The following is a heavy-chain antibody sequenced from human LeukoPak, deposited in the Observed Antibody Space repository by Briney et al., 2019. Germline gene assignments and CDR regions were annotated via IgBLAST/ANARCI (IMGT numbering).Heavy chain of an antibody. D-gene: IGHD4-17*01. CDR2: IDTNAGST. J-gene: IGHJ4*02. CDR1: GYTFTNHH. CDR3: ARDRELTVTTIGNVGEFDY. V-gene: IGHV1-46*01. Sequence: ASVKVSCKASGYTFTNHHIHWVRQAPGQGLEWMGIIDTNAGSTNYPQKFQGRVTMTSDTSTSTVYMELRSLRSEDSAVYFCARDRELTVTTIGNVGEFDYWGQGTLVTVSS.